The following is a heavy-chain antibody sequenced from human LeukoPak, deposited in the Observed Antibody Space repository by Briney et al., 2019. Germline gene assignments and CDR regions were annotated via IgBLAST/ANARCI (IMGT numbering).Heavy chain of an antibody. J-gene: IGHJ4*02. Sequence: ASVKVSCKASGYTFTSYGISWVRQAPGEGLEWMGWISAYNGNTNYAQKLQGRVTMTRDMSTSTVYMELSSLRSEDTAVYYCAQYDSSGGGFDYWGQGTLVTVSS. CDR3: AQYDSSGGGFDY. V-gene: IGHV1-18*01. CDR2: ISAYNGNT. CDR1: GYTFTSYG. D-gene: IGHD3-22*01.